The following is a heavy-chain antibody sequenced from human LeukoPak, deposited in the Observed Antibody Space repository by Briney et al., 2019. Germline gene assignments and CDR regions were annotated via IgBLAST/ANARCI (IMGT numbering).Heavy chain of an antibody. J-gene: IGHJ4*02. D-gene: IGHD2-21*02. CDR2: ISGSGGNT. V-gene: IGHV3-23*01. CDR1: GFTFSSYG. Sequence: GGSLRLSYAASGFTFSSYGMSWVRQAPGKGLEWVSAISGSGGNTYYADSVKGRFTISRDNSKNMLYLQMNSLRAEDTAVYYCAKERRRAYCGGDCYSGFDYWGQGTLVTVSS. CDR3: AKERRRAYCGGDCYSGFDY.